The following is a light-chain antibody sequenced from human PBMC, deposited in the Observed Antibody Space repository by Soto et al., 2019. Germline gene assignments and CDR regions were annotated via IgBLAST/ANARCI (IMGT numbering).Light chain of an antibody. CDR1: QSVTSSY. Sequence: EIVLTQSPVTVSLSPGVRATLSCRASQSVTSSYLAWYQQKPGQAPRLLIYGASTRATGIPARFSGSGSGTEFTLIISSLQSEDFAVYYCQQYNNWPPWTFGQGTKVDIK. V-gene: IGKV3-15*01. CDR3: QQYNNWPPWT. J-gene: IGKJ1*01. CDR2: GAS.